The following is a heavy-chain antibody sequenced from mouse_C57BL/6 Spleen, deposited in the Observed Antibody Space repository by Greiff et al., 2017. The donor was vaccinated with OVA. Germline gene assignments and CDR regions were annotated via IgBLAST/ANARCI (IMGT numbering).Heavy chain of an antibody. CDR2: IDPSDSYT. CDR3: ARYGYDGYWYFDV. V-gene: IGHV1-69*01. CDR1: GYTFTSYW. Sequence: QVQLQQPGAELVMPGASVKLSCKASGYTFTSYWMHWVKQRPGQGLEWIGEIDPSDSYTNYNQKFKGKSTLTVDKSSSTAYMQLSSLTSEDSAVYYGARYGYDGYWYFDVWGTGTTVTVSS. D-gene: IGHD2-2*01. J-gene: IGHJ1*03.